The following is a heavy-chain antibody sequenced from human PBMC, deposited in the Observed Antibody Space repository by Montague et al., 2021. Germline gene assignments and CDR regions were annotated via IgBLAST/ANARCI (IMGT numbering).Heavy chain of an antibody. Sequence: SETLSLTCTVSRSLINSDYYWGWIRQTPGKGLTWMGSVSHGGRTYYNPSLKSQVTVSVDTSNNHFTLKLSSGTAADTAMYYCARERDRYYYMDIWGNGTTITV. CDR3: ARERDRYYYMDI. J-gene: IGHJ6*03. CDR2: VSHGGRT. V-gene: IGHV4-38-2*02. CDR1: RSLINSDYY.